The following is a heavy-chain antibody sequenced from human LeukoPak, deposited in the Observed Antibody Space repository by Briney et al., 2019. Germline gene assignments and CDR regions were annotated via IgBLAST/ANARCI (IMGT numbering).Heavy chain of an antibody. CDR3: ARERQYCSGGSCIDAFDI. Sequence: GALRLSCAASGFVFSRFTMNWVRQAPGKGLEWVSYISTTGSTIFYTDSVKGRFTVSRGNAKNSLYLQMNSLRDDDTAVYYCARERQYCSGGSCIDAFDIWGQGTMVTVSS. CDR2: ISTTGSTI. V-gene: IGHV3-48*02. J-gene: IGHJ3*02. D-gene: IGHD2-15*01. CDR1: GFVFSRFT.